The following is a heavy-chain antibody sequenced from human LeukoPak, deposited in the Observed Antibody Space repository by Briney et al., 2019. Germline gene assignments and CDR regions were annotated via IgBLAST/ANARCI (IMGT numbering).Heavy chain of an antibody. D-gene: IGHD3-22*01. Sequence: PSETLSLTCTVSGGSINSYYWSWLRQPAGKGLEWIGRIYTSGSTNYNPSLKSRVTMSVDTSNNQFSLKLDFVTAADTAVYYCARDQYYYDRSGYTTVSYSDYWGQGTLVTVSS. J-gene: IGHJ4*02. CDR1: GGSINSYY. V-gene: IGHV4-4*07. CDR2: IYTSGST. CDR3: ARDQYYYDRSGYTTVSYSDY.